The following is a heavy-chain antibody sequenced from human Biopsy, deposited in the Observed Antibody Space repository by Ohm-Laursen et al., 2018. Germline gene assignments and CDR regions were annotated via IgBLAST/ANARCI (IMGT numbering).Heavy chain of an antibody. V-gene: IGHV3-72*01. CDR1: GFSFSDNY. CDR2: IRDKANSYTT. J-gene: IGHJ5*01. CDR3: ARAGRYWSCGGCYSWFDS. Sequence: GSLRLSCTASGFSFSDNYMDWVRQAPGKGLEWVGRIRDKANSYTTDYAASVKGRFTISRDDSKNSLYLQMNSLKTEDTALYYCARAGRYWSCGGCYSWFDSWGQGTLVTVSS. D-gene: IGHD2-15*01.